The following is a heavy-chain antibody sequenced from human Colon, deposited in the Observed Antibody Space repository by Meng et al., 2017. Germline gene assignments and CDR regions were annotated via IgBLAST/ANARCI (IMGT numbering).Heavy chain of an antibody. CDR2: VNQDGAEK. D-gene: IGHD2-2*01. V-gene: IGHV3-7*01. J-gene: IGHJ5*02. Sequence: GESLKISCEASGFSLRTYWMSWVRQAPGKGPEWVANVNQDGAEKHYADSVRGRFTISRDNAKNSLYLQMNSLRAEDTAVYYCTRECSVIIPGGIFDPWGQGTLVTVSS. CDR1: GFSLRTYW. CDR3: TRECSVIIPGGIFDP.